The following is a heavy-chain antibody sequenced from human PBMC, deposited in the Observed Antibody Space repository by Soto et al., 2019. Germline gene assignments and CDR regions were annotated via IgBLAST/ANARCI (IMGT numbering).Heavy chain of an antibody. CDR1: GDSIASSYW. J-gene: IGHJ6*02. CDR2: IYHSGST. Sequence: PSETLSLTCVVSGDSIASSYWWSWVRQPPGKGLEWIGEIYHSGSTYYNPSLKSRVTISVDTSKNQFSLKLRSVTAADTAVYYCASSSLYGMDVWGQGTTVTVSS. V-gene: IGHV4-4*02. CDR3: ASSSLYGMDV.